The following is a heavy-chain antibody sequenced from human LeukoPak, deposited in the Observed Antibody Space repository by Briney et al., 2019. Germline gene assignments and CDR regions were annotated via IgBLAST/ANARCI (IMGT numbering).Heavy chain of an antibody. D-gene: IGHD3-16*02. CDR2: ISYDGSNK. Sequence: PGGSLRLSCAASGFTFSSYGMHWVRQAPGKGLEWVAVISYDGSNKYYADSVKGRFTISRDNSKNTLYLQMNSLRAEDTAVYYCAKDHPEALGELSLSHYMDVWGKGTTVTVSS. J-gene: IGHJ6*03. CDR3: AKDHPEALGELSLSHYMDV. CDR1: GFTFSSYG. V-gene: IGHV3-30*18.